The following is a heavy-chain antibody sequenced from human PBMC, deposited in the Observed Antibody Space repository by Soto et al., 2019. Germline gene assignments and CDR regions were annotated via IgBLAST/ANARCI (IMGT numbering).Heavy chain of an antibody. J-gene: IGHJ6*02. V-gene: IGHV3-9*01. D-gene: IGHD2-8*02. CDR2: ISWKSGSI. CDR1: GFTFGDYA. CDR3: AKSTGGTANGLDV. Sequence: EVQLVESGGDLVQPGRSLRLSCAASGFTFGDYAMHWVRQAPGKGLEWVSGISWKSGSIGYADSVKGRFTISRDNAKNSLYLQMNSLRSDDPALYYCAKSTGGTANGLDVWGQGTTVTVSS.